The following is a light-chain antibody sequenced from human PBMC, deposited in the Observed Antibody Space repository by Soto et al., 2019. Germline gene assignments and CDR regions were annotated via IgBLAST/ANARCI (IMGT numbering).Light chain of an antibody. Sequence: DIVMTQFPDSLAVSLGERATINCKSSQSVLYSPNNKNYVSWYQQRPGQPPKLLTSWASTRESGVPERFSGSGSGTDFTLTIDNLQAEDVAVYYCQQYYSSPFTFGPGTRVDI. CDR3: QQYYSSPFT. CDR1: QSVLYSPNNKNY. CDR2: WAS. V-gene: IGKV4-1*01. J-gene: IGKJ3*01.